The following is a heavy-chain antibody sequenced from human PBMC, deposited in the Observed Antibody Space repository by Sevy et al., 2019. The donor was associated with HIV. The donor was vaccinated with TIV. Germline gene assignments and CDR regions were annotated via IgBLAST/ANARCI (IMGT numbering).Heavy chain of an antibody. CDR1: GFAFSSHA. J-gene: IGHJ4*01. D-gene: IGHD6-13*01. V-gene: IGHV3-30-3*01. CDR3: SGGGGYSIKWYPLY. Sequence: GGYLRLSCAASGFAFSSHAMHWVRQAPGKGLEGVAAISYDGTETFYAASVEGRFTISRGNSKNMLSLQINSLRPEDTAVYYCSGGGGYSIKWYPLYWGHGTLVNVSS. CDR2: ISYDGTET.